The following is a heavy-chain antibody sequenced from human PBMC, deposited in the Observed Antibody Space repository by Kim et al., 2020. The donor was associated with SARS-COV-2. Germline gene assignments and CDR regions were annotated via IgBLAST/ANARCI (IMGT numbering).Heavy chain of an antibody. CDR2: GKYI. V-gene: IGHV3-33*01. D-gene: IGHD2-21*01. Sequence: GKYIYYADPVKGRFTISRDLSKHTVFLQMNSLKIDDTAMYYCAREASGGAKWGQGTLVTVSS. J-gene: IGHJ4*02. CDR3: AREASGGAK.